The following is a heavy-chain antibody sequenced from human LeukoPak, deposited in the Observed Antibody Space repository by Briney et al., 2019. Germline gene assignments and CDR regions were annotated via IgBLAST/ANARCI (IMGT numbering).Heavy chain of an antibody. D-gene: IGHD1-26*01. J-gene: IGHJ4*02. CDR2: IVHDGNNK. CDR1: GFTFNSYG. Sequence: GGSLRLSCAASGFTFNSYGMHWVRQAPGKGLEWVAVIVHDGNNKYYADSVKGRFIISRDNSKNTLYLQMNGLRPEDTAVYYCARPLVGATYYFDYWGQGTLVTVSS. CDR3: ARPLVGATYYFDY. V-gene: IGHV3-30*03.